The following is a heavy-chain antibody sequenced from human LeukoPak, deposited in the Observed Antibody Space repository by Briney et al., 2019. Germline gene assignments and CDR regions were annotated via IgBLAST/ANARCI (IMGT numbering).Heavy chain of an antibody. CDR3: ARHRYSYGPLEVDY. CDR1: GGSISSSSYS. J-gene: IGHJ4*02. D-gene: IGHD5-18*01. V-gene: IGHV4-39*01. CDR2: IYYSGST. Sequence: SETLSLTCTVSGGSISSSSYSWGWIRQPPGKGLEWIGSIYYSGSTYYNPSLKSRVTISVDTSKNQFSLKLSSVTAADTAVYYCARHRYSYGPLEVDYWGQGTLVTVSS.